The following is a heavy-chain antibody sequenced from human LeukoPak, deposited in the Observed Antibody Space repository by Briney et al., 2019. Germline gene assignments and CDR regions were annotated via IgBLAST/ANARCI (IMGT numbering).Heavy chain of an antibody. J-gene: IGHJ4*02. CDR1: GFTFSSYA. CDR3: ARGPAVIAAAVGRVVNY. V-gene: IGHV3-23*01. CDR2: ISGSGGST. D-gene: IGHD6-13*01. Sequence: GSLRLSCAASGFTFSSYAMSWVRQAPGKGLEWVSAISGSGGSTYYADSVKGRFTISRDNSKNTLYLQMNSLRAEDTAVYYCARGPAVIAAAVGRVVNYWGQGTLVTVSS.